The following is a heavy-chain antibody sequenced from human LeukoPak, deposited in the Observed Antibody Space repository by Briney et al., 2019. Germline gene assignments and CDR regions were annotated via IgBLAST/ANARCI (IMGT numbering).Heavy chain of an antibody. V-gene: IGHV3-21*01. CDR3: ARDPAGQIRFDI. CDR1: GFTFSSYS. D-gene: IGHD6-13*01. J-gene: IGHJ3*02. CDR2: ISSSSYI. Sequence: GGSLRLSCAASGFTFSSYSMNWVRQVPGKGLEWVSSISSSSYIYYAGSVKGRFTISRDNAKNSLYLQMNSLRAEDTAVYYCARDPAGQIRFDIWGQGTMVTVSS.